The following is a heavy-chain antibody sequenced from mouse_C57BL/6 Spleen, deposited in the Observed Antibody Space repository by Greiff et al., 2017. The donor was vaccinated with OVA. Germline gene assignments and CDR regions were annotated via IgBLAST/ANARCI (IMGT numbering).Heavy chain of an antibody. Sequence: QVHVKQSGAELVKPGASVKLSCKASGYTFTSYWMQWVKQRPGQGLEWIGEIDPSDSYTNYNQKFKGKATLTVDTSSSTAYMQLSSLTSEDSAVYYCARSLTGTGYFDYWGQGTTLTVSS. J-gene: IGHJ2*01. CDR3: ARSLTGTGYFDY. CDR1: GYTFTSYW. CDR2: IDPSDSYT. D-gene: IGHD4-1*01. V-gene: IGHV1-50*01.